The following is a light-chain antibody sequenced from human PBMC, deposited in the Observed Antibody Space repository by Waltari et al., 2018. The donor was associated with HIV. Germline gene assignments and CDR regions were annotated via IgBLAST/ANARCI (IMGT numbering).Light chain of an antibody. CDR3: SSYGDSLKVL. V-gene: IGLV2-8*01. CDR1: STDIGAYDF. J-gene: IGLJ2*01. CDR2: EVT. Sequence: QSALTQPPSAPGSLGQSVTISCTGSSTDIGAYDFSPWFQPHPHSAPKLLLYEVTRRPATVSDRFSGSRSGNTAFLTVAGLQPDDEATYFCSSYGDSLKVLFGGGTNVTVL.